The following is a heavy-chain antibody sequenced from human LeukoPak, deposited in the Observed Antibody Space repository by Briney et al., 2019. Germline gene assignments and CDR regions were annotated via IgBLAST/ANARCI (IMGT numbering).Heavy chain of an antibody. Sequence: PSESLSLTCAVYGGSFSGDYWSWVRQPPGKGLEWIGEIKYSGGTNYNPSLKSRVTISVDTSKNQISLKLTSVTAADTAVYYCSRRPRYISGWYYFDFWGQGTLVTVSS. CDR1: GGSFSGDY. V-gene: IGHV4-34*01. CDR3: SRRPRYISGWYYFDF. J-gene: IGHJ4*02. D-gene: IGHD6-19*01. CDR2: IKYSGGT.